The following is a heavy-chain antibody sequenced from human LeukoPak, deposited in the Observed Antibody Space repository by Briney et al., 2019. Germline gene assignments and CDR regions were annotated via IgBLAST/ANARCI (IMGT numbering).Heavy chain of an antibody. J-gene: IGHJ3*01. D-gene: IGHD1-26*01. Sequence: GGSLRLSCVVSGLTFSDHYMDWVRQAPGKGLEWVGRSRDKGKSYSTAYAASVEGRFTISRDDSKSSLYLQMNFLKTEDTAMYYCVRPPYSGSSQPDFDAWGPGTLVTVSS. CDR2: SRDKGKSYST. CDR3: VRPPYSGSSQPDFDA. CDR1: GLTFSDHY. V-gene: IGHV3-72*01.